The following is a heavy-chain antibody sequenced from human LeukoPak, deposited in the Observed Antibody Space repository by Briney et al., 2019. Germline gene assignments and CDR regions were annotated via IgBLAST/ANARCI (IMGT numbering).Heavy chain of an antibody. V-gene: IGHV3-23*01. CDR2: ITYSGDST. Sequence: GGSLRLSCAASGFTFSNYEMNWVRQAPGKGLEWVSSITYSGDSTDYAESVKGRLIISRDNSKNTLGLQMNSLRAEDTAIYYCARGTLAGYFLGYWGRGTLVTVSS. CDR3: ARGTLAGYFLGY. CDR1: GFTFSNYE. J-gene: IGHJ4*02. D-gene: IGHD6-19*01.